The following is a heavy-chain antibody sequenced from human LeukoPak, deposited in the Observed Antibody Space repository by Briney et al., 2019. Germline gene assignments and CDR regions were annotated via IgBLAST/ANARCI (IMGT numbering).Heavy chain of an antibody. CDR1: GYTFTSYY. CDR2: INPSGGST. CDR3: ASSYYYDSSGYSVDY. J-gene: IGHJ4*02. D-gene: IGHD3-22*01. V-gene: IGHV1-46*01. Sequence: ASVEVPCKASGYTFTSYYIHWVRQAPGQGLEWMGIINPSGGSTTYAQKFQGRVTITADESTSTAYMELSSLRSEDTAVYYCASSYYYDSSGYSVDYWGQGTLVTVSS.